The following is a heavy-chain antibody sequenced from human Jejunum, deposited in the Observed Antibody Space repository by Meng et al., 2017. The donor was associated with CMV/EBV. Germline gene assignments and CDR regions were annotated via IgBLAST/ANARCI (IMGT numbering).Heavy chain of an antibody. CDR1: GFTFSNAW. CDR2: IQSKTAGGAI. D-gene: IGHD1-26*01. Sequence: EVQLVESGGDLVKPGESLRLACVASGFTFSNAWMSWVRQAPGKGLEWLGRIQSKTAGGAIDYAAPVKGRFTISRDDSKSTLYLQMNSLKTEDTAFYHCTRGWEGGHVHWGRGTLVTVSS. J-gene: IGHJ4*02. CDR3: TRGWEGGHVH. V-gene: IGHV3-15*01.